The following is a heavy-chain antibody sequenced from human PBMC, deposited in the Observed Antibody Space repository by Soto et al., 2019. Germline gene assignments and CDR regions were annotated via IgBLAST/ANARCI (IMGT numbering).Heavy chain of an antibody. D-gene: IGHD2-15*01. J-gene: IGHJ4*02. CDR1: GDSITSGGYY. CDR3: VRSVILSGGTYRGLIRLHYFDT. Sequence: SETLSLTCTVSGDSITSGGYYWTWIRQHPGKGLEWIGYIYYSGVTYYNPSLKSRVSISVDTSKNQFSLKLSSVTAADTAMYYCVRSVILSGGTYRGLIRLHYFDTWGPGTLVTVSS. V-gene: IGHV4-31*03. CDR2: IYYSGVT.